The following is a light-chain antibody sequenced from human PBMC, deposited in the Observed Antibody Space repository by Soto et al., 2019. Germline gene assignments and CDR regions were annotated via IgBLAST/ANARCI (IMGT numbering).Light chain of an antibody. J-gene: IGKJ5*01. Sequence: EIVLTQSPATLSLSPGERATLSCRASQSVSSYLAWYQQKPGQAPRLLVYDASNRATGIPARFSGSGSGTDFTLTISSLVPEDSAVYYCQQRSNWPITFGQGTLLEIK. V-gene: IGKV3-11*01. CDR3: QQRSNWPIT. CDR2: DAS. CDR1: QSVSSY.